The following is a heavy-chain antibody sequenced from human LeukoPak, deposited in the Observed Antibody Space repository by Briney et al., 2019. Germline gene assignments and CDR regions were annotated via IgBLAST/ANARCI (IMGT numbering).Heavy chain of an antibody. Sequence: KPSETLSLTCSVSGGSIRSGGYYWSWIRQPPGKGLEWIGYIYHSGTTYYSPSLKSRVTISVDKSKNQFSLKLTSVTAADTAVYYCARYGYCSGGSCPDFDYWGQGTLVTVSS. V-gene: IGHV4-30-2*01. D-gene: IGHD2-15*01. J-gene: IGHJ4*02. CDR1: GGSIRSGGYY. CDR3: ARYGYCSGGSCPDFDY. CDR2: IYHSGTT.